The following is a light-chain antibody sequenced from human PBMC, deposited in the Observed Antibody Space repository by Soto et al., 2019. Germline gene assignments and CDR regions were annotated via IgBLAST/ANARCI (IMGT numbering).Light chain of an antibody. CDR1: SSDVGGYNY. J-gene: IGLJ1*01. Sequence: QSVLTQPASVSGSPGQSITISCTGTSSDVGGYNYVSWYQQHPGKAPKLMIYEVSNRPSGVSNRFSGSKSGNTASLTISGLQAEDEADYYCSSYTSSSTRVFGTGTKPTVL. CDR3: SSYTSSSTRV. CDR2: EVS. V-gene: IGLV2-14*01.